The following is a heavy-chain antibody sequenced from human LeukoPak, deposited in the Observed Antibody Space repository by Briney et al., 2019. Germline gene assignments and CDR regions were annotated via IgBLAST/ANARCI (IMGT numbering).Heavy chain of an antibody. V-gene: IGHV4-39*07. J-gene: IGHJ4*02. CDR2: INHSGST. CDR1: GDSMSSSSYY. D-gene: IGHD6-19*01. CDR3: ARGWYRFPDY. Sequence: SETLSLTCTVSGDSMSSSSYYWGWIRQPPGTGLEWIGEINHSGSTNYNPSLKGRVTISVDTSKNQFSLKLSSVTAADTAVYYCARGWYRFPDYWGQGTLVTVSS.